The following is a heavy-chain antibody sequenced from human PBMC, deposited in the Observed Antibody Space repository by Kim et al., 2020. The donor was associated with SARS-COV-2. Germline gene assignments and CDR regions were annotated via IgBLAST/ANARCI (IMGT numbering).Heavy chain of an antibody. J-gene: IGHJ4*02. Sequence: GESLKISCKGSGYSFTSYWIGWVRQMPGKGLEWMGIIYPGDSDTRYSPSFQGQVTISADKSISTAYLQWSSLKASDTAMYYCARTPSVGEYYGSGSYSGFDYWGQGTLVTVSS. V-gene: IGHV5-51*01. CDR1: GYSFTSYW. CDR3: ARTPSVGEYYGSGSYSGFDY. CDR2: IYPGDSDT. D-gene: IGHD3-10*01.